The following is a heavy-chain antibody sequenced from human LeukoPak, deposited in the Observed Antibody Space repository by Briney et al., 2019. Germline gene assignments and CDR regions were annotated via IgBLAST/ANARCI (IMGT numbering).Heavy chain of an antibody. V-gene: IGHV3-21*01. CDR1: GFAFSSYS. CDR2: ITSTGSYI. Sequence: GGSLRLSCTASGFAFSSYSMNWVRQAPGKGLEWVSFITSTGSYIYYADSVKGRFTISRDNAKNSLHLQMNSLGAEDTAVYYCARDAQWLVPEGYFYYMDVWGKGTTVTVSS. D-gene: IGHD6-19*01. J-gene: IGHJ6*03. CDR3: ARDAQWLVPEGYFYYMDV.